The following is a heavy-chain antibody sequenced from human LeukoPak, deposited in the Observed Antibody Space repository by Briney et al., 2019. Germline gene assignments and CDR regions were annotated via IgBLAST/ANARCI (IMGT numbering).Heavy chain of an antibody. CDR3: ARGMTTVTTVYYGMDV. CDR2: IDPSDSYT. J-gene: IGHJ6*04. Sequence: GESLRISCKGSGYSFTSYWISWVRQMPGKGLEWMGRIDPSDSYTNYSPSFQGHVTISADKSISTAYLQWGSLKASDTAMYYCARGMTTVTTVYYGMDVWGKGTTVTVSS. D-gene: IGHD4-17*01. CDR1: GYSFTSYW. V-gene: IGHV5-10-1*01.